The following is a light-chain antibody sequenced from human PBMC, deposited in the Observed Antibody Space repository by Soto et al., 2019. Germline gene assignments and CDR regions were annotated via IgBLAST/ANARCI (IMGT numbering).Light chain of an antibody. CDR3: SSYTITSAYWV. CDR1: SSDIGDYKY. Sequence: QSALTQPASVSGSPGQSITISCTGTSSDIGDYKYVSWYQQHPGNPPKLIIYDVSDRPSGVSNRFSGSKSGNTASLTISGLQAEDEANYYCSSYTITSAYWVFGGGTKVTVL. J-gene: IGLJ3*02. CDR2: DVS. V-gene: IGLV2-14*03.